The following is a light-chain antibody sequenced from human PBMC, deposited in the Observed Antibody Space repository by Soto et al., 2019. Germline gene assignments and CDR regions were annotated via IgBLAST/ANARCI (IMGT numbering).Light chain of an antibody. Sequence: EIVLTQSPGTLSFPAGERATLSCRASQSVSSYLAWYQQKPGQAPRLLIYDASTRATGIPARFSGSGSGTDFTLTISSLEPEDFAVYYCQQRSNWPITFGQGTRLEIK. J-gene: IGKJ5*01. CDR3: QQRSNWPIT. CDR1: QSVSSY. CDR2: DAS. V-gene: IGKV3-11*01.